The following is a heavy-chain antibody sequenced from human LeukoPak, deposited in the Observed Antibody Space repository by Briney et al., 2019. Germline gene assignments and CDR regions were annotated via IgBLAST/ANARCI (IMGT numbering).Heavy chain of an antibody. CDR2: IYYSGST. CDR1: GGSISSSSYY. CDR3: ARGKKGYSNYGSYYYMDV. Sequence: SETLSLTCTVSGGSISSSSYYWGWIRQPRGKGLEWIGSIYYSGSTYYNPSLKSRVTISVDTSKNQFSLKLSSVTAADTAVYYCARGKKGYSNYGSYYYMDVWGKGTTVTVSS. D-gene: IGHD4-11*01. J-gene: IGHJ6*03. V-gene: IGHV4-39*07.